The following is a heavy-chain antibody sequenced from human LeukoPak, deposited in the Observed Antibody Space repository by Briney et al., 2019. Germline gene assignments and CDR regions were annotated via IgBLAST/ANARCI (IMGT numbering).Heavy chain of an antibody. CDR2: ILFDGSKT. CDR1: GFNFRNYG. J-gene: IGHJ4*02. Sequence: GGSLRLSCAASGFNFRNYGIHWVRPAPAKGLEWVAFILFDGSKTYYADSVKGRFTISRDNSKNTLYLQMNSLRDDDTAVYYGAEWELLPTADYWGQGTLVTVSS. D-gene: IGHD1-26*01. CDR3: AEWELLPTADY. V-gene: IGHV3-30*02.